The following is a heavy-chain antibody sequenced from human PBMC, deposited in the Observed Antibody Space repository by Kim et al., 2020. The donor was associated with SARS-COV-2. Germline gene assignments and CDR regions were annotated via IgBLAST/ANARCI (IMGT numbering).Heavy chain of an antibody. D-gene: IGHD5-12*01. CDR3: AKGTSGMGAYFDF. V-gene: IGHV3-23*01. Sequence: YPDSGTGRFTISRNNSKHTLHLQMTSRRAEDTAVYYCAKGTSGMGAYFDFWGRGTQVTVSS. J-gene: IGHJ4*02.